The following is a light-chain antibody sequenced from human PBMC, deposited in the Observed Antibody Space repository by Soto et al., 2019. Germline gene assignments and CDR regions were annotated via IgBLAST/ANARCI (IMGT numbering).Light chain of an antibody. J-gene: IGLJ3*02. CDR1: SYNIGKNL. CDR2: KSN. Sequence: QSVLTQPPSASGTPGQTVTISCSGGSYNIGKNLVYWYQQRPPTDPKLLIFKSNTRPPGVPDRCSGSNTGSSASLAISCRRSEDEDDYFCAAWDDSLSAWVFGGGTKLTVL. V-gene: IGLV1-47*01. CDR3: AAWDDSLSAWV.